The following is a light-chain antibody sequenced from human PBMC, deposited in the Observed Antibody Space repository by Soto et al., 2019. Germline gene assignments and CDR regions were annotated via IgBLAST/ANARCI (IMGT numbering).Light chain of an antibody. Sequence: QSALTQPASESGCPGQSITISCTGTRSDVGGYNYVYWHQQHPGKAPKLMIYDVTNRPSGVSDRFSGSKSGNTASLTISGLQAEDEADYYCSSYTSSSTYVFGARTKLTVL. CDR3: SSYTSSSTYV. V-gene: IGLV2-14*01. CDR1: RSDVGGYNY. CDR2: DVT. J-gene: IGLJ1*01.